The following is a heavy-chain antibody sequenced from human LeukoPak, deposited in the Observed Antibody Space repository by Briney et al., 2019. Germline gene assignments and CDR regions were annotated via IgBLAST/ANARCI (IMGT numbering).Heavy chain of an antibody. Sequence: SETLSLTCTVSGGSISNDYWSWIRQPPGKGLEWIGYIYYSGSTSYNPSLRSRVTISIDTSKNQSSLKLSSVTAADTAVYYCARRVAGTGLFDYWGQGTLVTVSA. CDR1: GGSISNDY. CDR2: IYYSGST. D-gene: IGHD6-19*01. CDR3: ARRVAGTGLFDY. J-gene: IGHJ4*02. V-gene: IGHV4-59*01.